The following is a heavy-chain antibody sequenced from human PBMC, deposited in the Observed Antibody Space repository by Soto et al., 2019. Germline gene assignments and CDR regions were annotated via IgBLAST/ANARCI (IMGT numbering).Heavy chain of an antibody. CDR1: GYSFTNYW. D-gene: IGHD2-21*01. J-gene: IGHJ3*02. CDR3: ARQKLWMATINNDAFDI. CDR2: LYPGDSDT. V-gene: IGHV5-51*01. Sequence: PGESLKISCKGFGYSFTNYWIAWVRQMPGQGLEWMGILYPGDSDTTYNPSFQGHVTISADKSVSTAYLQWASLEASDTAMYYCARQKLWMATINNDAFDIWGQGTMVTVSS.